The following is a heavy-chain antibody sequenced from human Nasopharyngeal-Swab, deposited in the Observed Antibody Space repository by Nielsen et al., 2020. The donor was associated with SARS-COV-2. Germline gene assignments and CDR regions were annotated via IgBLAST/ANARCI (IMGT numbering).Heavy chain of an antibody. Sequence: SETLSLTCTVSGGSISSYYWSWIRQPPGKGLEWIGSIYYSGSTYYNPSLKSRVTISVDTSKNQFSLKLSSVTAADTAVYYCARHDSSGWYFDYWGQGTLVTVSS. D-gene: IGHD6-19*01. V-gene: IGHV4-39*01. CDR2: IYYSGST. J-gene: IGHJ4*02. CDR3: ARHDSSGWYFDY. CDR1: GGSISSYY.